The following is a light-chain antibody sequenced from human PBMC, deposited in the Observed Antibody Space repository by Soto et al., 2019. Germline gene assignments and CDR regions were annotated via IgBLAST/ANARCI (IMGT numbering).Light chain of an antibody. CDR2: GSS. CDR3: QQYGSSPWT. V-gene: IGKV3-20*01. J-gene: IGKJ1*01. CDR1: QSVSISY. Sequence: EIVLTQSPATLSVSPGERATLSCRTSQSVSISYLAWYQQKLGQAPRLLIYGSSSRATGIPDRFSGSVSGTDFTLTISRLEPEDFAVYYCQQYGSSPWTFGQGTRWIS.